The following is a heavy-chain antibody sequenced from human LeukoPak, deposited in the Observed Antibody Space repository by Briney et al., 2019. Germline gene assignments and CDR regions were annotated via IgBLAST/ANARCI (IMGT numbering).Heavy chain of an antibody. CDR3: AKEGNYYGSGKAPDY. Sequence: AGGSLRLSCAASGFTFSDYYMSWIRQAPGKGLEWVSYISSSGSTIYYADSVKGRFTISRDNAKNSLYLQMNSLRAEDTAVYYCAKEGNYYGSGKAPDYWGQGTLVTVSS. J-gene: IGHJ4*02. CDR2: ISSSGSTI. V-gene: IGHV3-11*04. D-gene: IGHD3-10*01. CDR1: GFTFSDYY.